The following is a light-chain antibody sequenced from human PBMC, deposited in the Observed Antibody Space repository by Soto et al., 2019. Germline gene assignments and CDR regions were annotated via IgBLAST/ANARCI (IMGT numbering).Light chain of an antibody. CDR3: QQYSDLPYT. CDR2: GTS. V-gene: IGKV3-20*01. CDR1: QSVSSRN. Sequence: EIVLTQSPGTLSLSPRERATLSCRASQSVSSRNLAWYQQKPGQAPRLLIYGTSSRATGIPDRFSGSGSVTHFTLPINRLEPEDFAVYYCQQYSDLPYTFGQGTKLEV. J-gene: IGKJ2*01.